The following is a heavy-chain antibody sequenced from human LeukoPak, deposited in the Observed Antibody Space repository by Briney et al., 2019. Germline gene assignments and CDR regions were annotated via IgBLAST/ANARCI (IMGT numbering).Heavy chain of an antibody. CDR1: GGSISSSSYY. V-gene: IGHV4-39*01. CDR3: ARRWRAIDY. Sequence: SETLSLTCTVSGGSISSSSYYWGWIRQPPGKGLEWIGSIYYSGSTYYNPSLKSRVTISVDTSKDQFSLKLSSVTAADTAVYCCARRWRAIDYWGQGTLVTVSS. CDR2: IYYSGST. J-gene: IGHJ4*02. D-gene: IGHD2-15*01.